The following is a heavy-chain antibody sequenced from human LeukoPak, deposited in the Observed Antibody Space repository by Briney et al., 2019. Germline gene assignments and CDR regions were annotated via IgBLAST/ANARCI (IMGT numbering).Heavy chain of an antibody. D-gene: IGHD3-10*01. Sequence: SETLSLTCTVSGGSISSSSYYWGWIRQPPGKGLEWIGSIYYSGSTYYNPSLKSRVTISVDTSKNQFSLKLSSVTAADTAVYYCAQTAGYYYGSGSFDWGQGTLVTVSS. CDR3: AQTAGYYYGSGSFD. CDR1: GGSISSSSYY. J-gene: IGHJ4*02. CDR2: IYYSGST. V-gene: IGHV4-39*01.